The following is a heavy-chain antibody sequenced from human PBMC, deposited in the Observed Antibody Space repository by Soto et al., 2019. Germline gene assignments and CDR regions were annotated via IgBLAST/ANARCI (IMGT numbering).Heavy chain of an antibody. CDR1: GFIFNNYD. CDR3: ARGGCSGGSCQGAWTMDV. J-gene: IGHJ6*02. D-gene: IGHD2-15*01. V-gene: IGHV3-48*02. CDR2: ISSSSSTI. Sequence: EVQLVESGGGLVQPGGSLRLSCEASGFIFNNYDMNWVRQAPGKGLEWVSYISSSSSTIYNADSVKGRFTISRDNAMNSLYLQMNSLRDEDMAVYYCARGGCSGGSCQGAWTMDVWGQGTTVTVSS.